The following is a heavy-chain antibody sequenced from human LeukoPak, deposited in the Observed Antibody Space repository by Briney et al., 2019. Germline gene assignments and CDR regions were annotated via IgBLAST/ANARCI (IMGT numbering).Heavy chain of an antibody. J-gene: IGHJ3*02. CDR2: ITRSSSYI. D-gene: IGHD3-22*01. CDR3: ARQNYYDSSGYYYDAFDI. CDR1: GFTFSNYS. V-gene: IGHV3-21*01. Sequence: GGSLRLSCAVSGFTFSNYSMNWVRQAPGKGLEWVSSITRSSSYIYYADSVKGRFTISRDNAKNSLYLQMNTLRAEDTAVYYCARQNYYDSSGYYYDAFDIWGQGTMVTVSS.